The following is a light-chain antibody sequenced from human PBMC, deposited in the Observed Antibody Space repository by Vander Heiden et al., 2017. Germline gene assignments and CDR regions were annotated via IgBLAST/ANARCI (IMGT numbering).Light chain of an antibody. Sequence: QLTQSPSSLSASVGDRVTITCQATQDISNSLTWYQHQPGKAPKLLIYHASNLVAGVPLRFSGSGSGTDFTFTISSLQPEDFATYYCQQYNNHPPAFGEGTKVEIK. CDR2: HAS. CDR3: QQYNNHPPA. CDR1: QDISNS. J-gene: IGKJ4*01. V-gene: IGKV1-33*01.